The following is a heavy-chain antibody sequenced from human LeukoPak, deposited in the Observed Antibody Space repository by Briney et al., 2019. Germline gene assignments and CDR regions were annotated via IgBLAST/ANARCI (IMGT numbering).Heavy chain of an antibody. V-gene: IGHV4-39*07. D-gene: IGHD1-26*01. CDR3: ARGYRGGSYYSNYYYYYYMDV. CDR2: IHYSGST. CDR1: GGSISSSPYY. Sequence: SETLSLTCSVAGGSISSSPYYWGWIRQPPGKGLEWIGTIHYSGSTYYNPSLKSRVTISVDTSKNQFSLKLSSVTAADTAVYYCARGYRGGSYYSNYYYYYYMDVWGKGTTVTVSS. J-gene: IGHJ6*03.